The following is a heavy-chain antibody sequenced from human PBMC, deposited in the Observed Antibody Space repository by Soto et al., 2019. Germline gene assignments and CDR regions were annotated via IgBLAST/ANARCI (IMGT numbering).Heavy chain of an antibody. J-gene: IGHJ5*02. V-gene: IGHV4-59*05. D-gene: IGHD6-13*01. Sequence: SETLSLTCAVDGGSISSYYGSWIRQTPGRGLEWIGSIYYGSSTSYNPSPKSRVTISVDTSKNQFSLKLRSVTASDSAVYYYAGNSSSWYLGGFDPWGQGTLVTVSS. CDR3: AGNSSSWYLGGFDP. CDR2: IYYGSST. CDR1: GGSISSYY.